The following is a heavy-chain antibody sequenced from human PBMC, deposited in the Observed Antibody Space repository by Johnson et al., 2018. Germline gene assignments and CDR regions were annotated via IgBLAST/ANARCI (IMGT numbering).Heavy chain of an antibody. CDR1: GGSISSGSYY. V-gene: IGHV4-61*01. Sequence: QVQLQESGPGLVKPSQTLSLTCTVSGGSISSGSYYWSWIRQPPGKGLEWIGYIYYSGSTNYNPSLKSRVSISVDTSKNQFSLKLSSVTAADTAVYYCARGVAPPYYYYGMDFGGQGTTVTVSS. J-gene: IGHJ6*02. CDR3: ARGVAPPYYYYGMDF. CDR2: IYYSGST.